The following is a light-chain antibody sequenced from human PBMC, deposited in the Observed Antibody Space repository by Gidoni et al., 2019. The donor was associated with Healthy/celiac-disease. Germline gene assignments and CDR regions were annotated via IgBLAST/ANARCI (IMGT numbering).Light chain of an antibody. Sequence: IQLTQSPSSLSASVGDRVTITCRDSQGISSYLAWYQQKPGKAPKLLLYAASTLPSGVTSRFSGSGSGTDFTLTISSLQPEDFATYYCQQLNSYPRTFXQXTKVEIK. CDR1: QGISSY. CDR2: AAS. CDR3: QQLNSYPRT. J-gene: IGKJ1*01. V-gene: IGKV1-9*01.